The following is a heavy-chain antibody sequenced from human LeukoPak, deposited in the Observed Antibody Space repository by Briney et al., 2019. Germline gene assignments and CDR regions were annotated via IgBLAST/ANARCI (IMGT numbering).Heavy chain of an antibody. Sequence: GGSLRLSCAASGFIFSNYAMQWVRQAPGMGLEWVAFIRYDGGNTYYADSVKGRFTISRDNAKNSLYLQMNSLRAEDTAIYYCARDDGILFDFWGQRTLVTVSS. V-gene: IGHV3-30*02. CDR1: GFIFSNYA. CDR2: IRYDGGNT. J-gene: IGHJ4*02. D-gene: IGHD3-3*01. CDR3: ARDDGILFDF.